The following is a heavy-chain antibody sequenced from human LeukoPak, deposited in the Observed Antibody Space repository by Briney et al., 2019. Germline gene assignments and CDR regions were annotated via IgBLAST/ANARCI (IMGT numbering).Heavy chain of an antibody. D-gene: IGHD3-10*01. Sequence: PSETLSLTCTVSGGSISSGSYYWGWIRQPAGKGLEWIGRIYTSGSTNYNPSLKSRVTMSVDTFKNQFSLKLSSVTAADTAVYYCARSHYGSGSPPMDWGQGTLVTVSS. V-gene: IGHV4-61*02. J-gene: IGHJ4*02. CDR3: ARSHYGSGSPPMD. CDR2: IYTSGST. CDR1: GGSISSGSYY.